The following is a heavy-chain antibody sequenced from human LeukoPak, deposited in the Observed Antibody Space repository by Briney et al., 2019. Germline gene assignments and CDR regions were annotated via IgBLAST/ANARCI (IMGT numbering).Heavy chain of an antibody. Sequence: PGGSLRLSCAASRFTFSNYAMSWVRQAPGKGLEWVSGINWNGDSTDYADSVKGRFTVSRDNGQNFLYLHMNSLRAEDTALYYCARDRYYDTSDFLDYWGQGTLVTVSS. CDR1: RFTFSNYA. D-gene: IGHD3-22*01. CDR2: INWNGDST. J-gene: IGHJ4*02. V-gene: IGHV3-20*04. CDR3: ARDRYYDTSDFLDY.